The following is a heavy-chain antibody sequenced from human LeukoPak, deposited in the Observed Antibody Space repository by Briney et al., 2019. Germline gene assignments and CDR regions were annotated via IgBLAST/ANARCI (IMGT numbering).Heavy chain of an antibody. CDR1: GFSFSNYG. Sequence: GRSLRLSCAASGFSFSNYGMHWVRQAPGMGLEWVAVISFDGSNKYYADSVKGRFTTSRDNSKNTLYLQMNSLRAGDTAVYYCAKVGTLAVTTEPYFDYWGQGTLVTVSS. CDR2: ISFDGSNK. J-gene: IGHJ4*02. D-gene: IGHD4-17*01. CDR3: AKVGTLAVTTEPYFDY. V-gene: IGHV3-30*18.